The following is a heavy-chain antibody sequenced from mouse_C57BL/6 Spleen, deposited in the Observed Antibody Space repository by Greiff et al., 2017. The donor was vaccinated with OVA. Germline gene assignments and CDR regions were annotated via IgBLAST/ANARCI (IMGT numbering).Heavy chain of an antibody. CDR2: IHTSDSDT. CDR1: GYTFTSYW. CDR3: AMVTGMFAY. V-gene: IGHV1-74*01. Sequence: QVQLLQSGAELVKPGASVKLSCKASGYTFTSYWMHWVKQRPGQGLEWIGRIHTSDSDTDYNQKFKGKATLTVDKATSTAYMQLSSLTSEDTAVYYCAMVTGMFAYWGQGTLVTVSA. J-gene: IGHJ3*01. D-gene: IGHD4-1*01.